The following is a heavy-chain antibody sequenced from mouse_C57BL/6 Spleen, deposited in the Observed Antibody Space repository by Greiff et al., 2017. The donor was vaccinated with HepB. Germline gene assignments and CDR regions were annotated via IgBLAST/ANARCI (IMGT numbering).Heavy chain of an antibody. CDR2: IHPNSGST. V-gene: IGHV1-64*01. J-gene: IGHJ4*01. D-gene: IGHD1-1*01. Sequence: QVQLQQPGAELVKPGASVKLSCKASGYTFTSYWMHWVKQRPGQGLEWIGMIHPNSGSTNYNEKFKSKATLTVDKSSSTAYMQLSSLTSEDSAVYYCATYLLVDDERGYYAMDDWGHGTSVTVSS. CDR3: ATYLLVDDERGYYAMDD. CDR1: GYTFTSYW.